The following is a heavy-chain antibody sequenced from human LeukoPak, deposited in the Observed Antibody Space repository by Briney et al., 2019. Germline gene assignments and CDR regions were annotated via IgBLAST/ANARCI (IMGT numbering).Heavy chain of an antibody. CDR1: GFTISDHV. D-gene: IGHD1-7*01. Sequence: GRSRRLSCAASGFTISDHVMHWVRQAPGMGLEWVAVISKDGSKTFYAGSVEGRFTFSRDNSENTLYLQMNYLKPEDTAVYYCAKDEGTIWNSKNDPFDIWGQGTMVTVSS. CDR3: AKDEGTIWNSKNDPFDI. CDR2: ISKDGSKT. J-gene: IGHJ3*02. V-gene: IGHV3-30*17.